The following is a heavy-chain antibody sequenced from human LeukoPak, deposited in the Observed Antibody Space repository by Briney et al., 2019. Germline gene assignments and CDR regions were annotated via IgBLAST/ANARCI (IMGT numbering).Heavy chain of an antibody. D-gene: IGHD3-22*01. CDR1: GFTFSSYS. Sequence: GGSLRLSCAASGFTFSSYSMNWVRQAPGKGLEWVSYISSSGSTIYYADSVKGRFTISRDNSKNTLYLQMNSLRAEDTAVYYCARDWGYYYDSSGYYYHWGQGTLVTVSS. V-gene: IGHV3-48*01. CDR3: ARDWGYYYDSSGYYYH. J-gene: IGHJ5*02. CDR2: ISSSGSTI.